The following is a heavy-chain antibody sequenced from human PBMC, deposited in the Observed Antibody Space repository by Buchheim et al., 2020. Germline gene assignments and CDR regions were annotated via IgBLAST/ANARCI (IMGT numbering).Heavy chain of an antibody. J-gene: IGHJ5*01. CDR1: GYMFTGYY. CDR2: INPRNGGA. Sequence: QVLLEQSGAEVREPGASVKVSCKASGYMFTGYYIHWVRQAPGQGLEWMGRINPRNGGANYAQKFQDRVTVTRDTSINTAYLELSGLSFDDTALYFCARDLGNTNWFDFWGQGTL. V-gene: IGHV1-2*06. D-gene: IGHD5-18*01. CDR3: ARDLGNTNWFDF.